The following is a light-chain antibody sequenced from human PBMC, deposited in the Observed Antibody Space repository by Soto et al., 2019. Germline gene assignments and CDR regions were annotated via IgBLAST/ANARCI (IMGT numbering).Light chain of an antibody. CDR2: AAS. CDR1: QGIRND. Sequence: DIQMTQFPSSLSASVGDRVTITCRASQGIRNDLGWYQQKPGKAPKRLIYAASSLQSGVRSRFSGRGSRTEFTLATSSLQPEDSATFYCLQHTTYPLTFGQGTKVEIK. J-gene: IGKJ1*01. V-gene: IGKV1-17*01. CDR3: LQHTTYPLT.